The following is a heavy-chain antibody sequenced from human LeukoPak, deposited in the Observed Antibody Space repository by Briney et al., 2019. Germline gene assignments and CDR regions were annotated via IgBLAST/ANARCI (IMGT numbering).Heavy chain of an antibody. CDR3: AKGRQLRRSDAFDI. Sequence: GGSLRLSCAASGFIFSSYGMHWVRQAPGKGLEWVAFIRYDGSKKYYADSVKGRFTISRDNSKNTLYLQMNSLRGEDTAVYYCAKGRQLRRSDAFDIWGQGTMVTVSS. D-gene: IGHD1-26*01. CDR1: GFIFSSYG. CDR2: IRYDGSKK. J-gene: IGHJ3*02. V-gene: IGHV3-30*02.